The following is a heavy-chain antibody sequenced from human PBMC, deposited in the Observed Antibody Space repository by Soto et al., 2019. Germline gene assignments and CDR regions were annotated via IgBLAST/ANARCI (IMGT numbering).Heavy chain of an antibody. V-gene: IGHV3-30-3*01. J-gene: IGHJ6*02. CDR2: ISYDGSNK. CDR1: GFTFSSYA. Sequence: QVQLVESGGGVVQPGRSLRLSCAASGFTFSSYAMHWVRQAPGKGLEWVAVISYDGSNKYYADSVKGRFTISSDNSKNTLYLQMNSLRAEDTAVYYCARDKEDRIAARLPDRFPPGGMDVWVQGTTVTVSS. CDR3: ARDKEDRIAARLPDRFPPGGMDV. D-gene: IGHD6-6*01.